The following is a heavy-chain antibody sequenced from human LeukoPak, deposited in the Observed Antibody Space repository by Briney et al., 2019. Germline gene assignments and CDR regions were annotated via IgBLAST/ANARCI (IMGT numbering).Heavy chain of an antibody. CDR3: AKDRDDYVWGSYLGAFDI. D-gene: IGHD3-16*01. CDR2: ISGSGGST. V-gene: IGHV3-23*01. CDR1: GFTFSSYD. Sequence: GGSLRLSCAASGFTFSSYDMSWVRQAPGKGLEWVSLISGSGGSTYYGDSVKGRFTISRDNSKNTLYLQMNSLRAEDTAVFYCAKDRDDYVWGSYLGAFDIWGQGTMVTVSS. J-gene: IGHJ3*02.